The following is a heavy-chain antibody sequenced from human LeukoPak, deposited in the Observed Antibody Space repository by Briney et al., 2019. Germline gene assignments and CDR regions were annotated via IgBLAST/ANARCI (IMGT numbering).Heavy chain of an antibody. V-gene: IGHV1-69*13. J-gene: IGHJ4*02. D-gene: IGHD3-22*01. CDR2: INPIFRTA. Sequence: ASVKVSCKASGGTFTNSAISWVRQAPGQGLEWMGGINPIFRTANYAQQFQDRVTITADESTSTAYMELSSLRSEDTAVYYCWVEGRITMIVVDTGYFDYWGQGTLVTVSS. CDR3: WVEGRITMIVVDTGYFDY. CDR1: GGTFTNSA.